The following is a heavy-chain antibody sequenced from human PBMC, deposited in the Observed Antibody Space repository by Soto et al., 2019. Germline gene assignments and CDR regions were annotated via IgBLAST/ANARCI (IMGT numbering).Heavy chain of an antibody. CDR3: ARGTRALITSFFAY. V-gene: IGHV4-59*03. CDR2: VHESGST. CDR1: VDAISNYY. J-gene: IGHJ4*02. Sequence: SETLSLTCSVSVDAISNYYWSWIRQTPGRGLEWIGCVHESGSTDYNPSLRGRVIISLHTSKSQFSLSLRSATAADTATYYCARGTRALITSFFAYWGQGIPVTVSS. D-gene: IGHD1-20*01.